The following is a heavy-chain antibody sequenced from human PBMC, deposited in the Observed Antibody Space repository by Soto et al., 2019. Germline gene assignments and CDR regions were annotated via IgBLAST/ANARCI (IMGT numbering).Heavy chain of an antibody. D-gene: IGHD3-3*01. J-gene: IGHJ3*02. CDR2: ISSDGSDK. CDR3: ARDRQDILIFDTFDI. Sequence: QVQLVESGGGVVQPGRSLRLSCAASGFTFSSFVMHWVRQTPGKGLEWVALISSDGSDKYYTNSVKGRFTISRGNSKNTLYLQMNSLRAEDTSMYYCARDRQDILIFDTFDIWGQGTVVTVSS. CDR1: GFTFSSFV. V-gene: IGHV3-30-3*01.